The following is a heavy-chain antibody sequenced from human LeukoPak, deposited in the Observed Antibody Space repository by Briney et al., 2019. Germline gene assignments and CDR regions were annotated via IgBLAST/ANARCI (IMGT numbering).Heavy chain of an antibody. Sequence: GGSLRLSCSASGFTSSRYAMHWVRQAPGKGLEYVSAISSNGGSTYYADSVKGRFTISRDNSRNTLHLQMSSLRVEDTAVYYCVKDSSSGSYFDYWGQGTLVTVSS. D-gene: IGHD3-10*01. CDR1: GFTSSRYA. J-gene: IGHJ4*02. CDR2: ISSNGGST. CDR3: VKDSSSGSYFDY. V-gene: IGHV3-64D*06.